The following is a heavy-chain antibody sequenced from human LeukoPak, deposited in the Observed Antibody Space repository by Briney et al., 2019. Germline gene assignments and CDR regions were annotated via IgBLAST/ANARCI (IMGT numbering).Heavy chain of an antibody. D-gene: IGHD1-7*01. CDR3: AKNQAGTTGWFDP. CDR1: GFTFSNYG. J-gene: IGHJ5*02. CDR2: ISYDGSNK. V-gene: IGHV3-30*18. Sequence: GRSLRLSCAASGFTFSNYGMHWVRQAPGKGLEWVAVISYDGSNKYYIDSVKGRFTISRDNSKNALYLQMNSLRAEDTAVYYCAKNQAGTTGWFDPWGRGTLVTVSS.